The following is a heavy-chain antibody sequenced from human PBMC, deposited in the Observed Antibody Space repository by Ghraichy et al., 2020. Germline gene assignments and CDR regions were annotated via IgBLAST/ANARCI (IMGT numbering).Heavy chain of an antibody. V-gene: IGHV4-59*01. CDR3: ARSLYYYDSSVAWYFDL. Sequence: SETLSLTCTVSGGSISSYYWSWIRQPPGKGLEWIGYIYYSGSTNYNPSLKSRVTISVDTSKNQFSLKLSSVTAADTAVYYCARSLYYYDSSVAWYFDLWGRGTLVTVSS. CDR1: GGSISSYY. J-gene: IGHJ2*01. CDR2: IYYSGST. D-gene: IGHD3-22*01.